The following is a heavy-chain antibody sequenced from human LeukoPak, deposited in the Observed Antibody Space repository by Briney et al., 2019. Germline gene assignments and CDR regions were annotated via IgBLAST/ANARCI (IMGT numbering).Heavy chain of an antibody. D-gene: IGHD3-16*01. CDR3: ARVMGSYATDY. CDR2: LSSIDYTI. V-gene: IGHV3-11*04. J-gene: IGHJ4*02. CDR1: GFTLRHYY. Sequence: GVSERLPYAASGFTLRHYYMLWIRQAPTRGREGVSYLSSIDYTIIYADSLKGRFTMHRGNVENSLHLHKHTLIREDTGVYYFARVMGSYATDYWGQGTLVTVSS.